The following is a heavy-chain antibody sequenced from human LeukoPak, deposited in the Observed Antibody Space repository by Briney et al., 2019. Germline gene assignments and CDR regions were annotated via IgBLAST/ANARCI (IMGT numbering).Heavy chain of an antibody. D-gene: IGHD3-16*02. J-gene: IGHJ6*03. Sequence: ASVKVSCKASRYTFTSYYMHWVRQAPGQGLEWMGIINPSGGSTSYAQKFQGRVTMTRDMSTSTVYMELSSLRSEDTAVYYCARGEYYDYVWGSYRYEYYYYMDVWGKGTTVTVSS. CDR1: RYTFTSYY. CDR3: ARGEYYDYVWGSYRYEYYYYMDV. V-gene: IGHV1-46*01. CDR2: INPSGGST.